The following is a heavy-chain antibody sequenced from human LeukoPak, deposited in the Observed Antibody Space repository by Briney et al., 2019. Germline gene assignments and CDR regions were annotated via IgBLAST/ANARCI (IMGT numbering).Heavy chain of an antibody. CDR3: ARGVRYYDSSGTLLDY. D-gene: IGHD3-22*01. CDR1: GFTFSDYS. V-gene: IGHV3-21*01. CDR2: ISSYSSYI. J-gene: IGHJ4*02. Sequence: GGSLRLSCAASGFTFSDYSMNWVRQAPGKGLEWVSSISSYSSYILYADSVKGRFTISRDNAKNSLYLQMNSLRAEDTAVYYCARGVRYYDSSGTLLDYWGQGTLVTVSS.